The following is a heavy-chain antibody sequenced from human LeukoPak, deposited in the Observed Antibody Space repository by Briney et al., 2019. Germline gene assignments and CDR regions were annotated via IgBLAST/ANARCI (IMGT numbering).Heavy chain of an antibody. CDR3: ARERGYCSSTSCPWDAFDI. CDR1: GGSISSYY. CDR2: IYTSGST. J-gene: IGHJ3*02. D-gene: IGHD2-2*01. Sequence: SETLSLTCTVSGGSISSYYWSWIRQPAGKGLEWIGRIYTSGSTNYNPSLKSRVTMSVDTSKNQFSLKLSSLTAADTAVYYCARERGYCSSTSCPWDAFDIWGQGTMVTVSS. V-gene: IGHV4-4*07.